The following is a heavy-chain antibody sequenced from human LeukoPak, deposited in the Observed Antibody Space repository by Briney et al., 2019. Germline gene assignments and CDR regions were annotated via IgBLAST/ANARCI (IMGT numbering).Heavy chain of an antibody. CDR3: ARGGYDSSGHDAFDI. CDR1: GGSISNGDHY. CDR2: IYYSGST. J-gene: IGHJ3*02. D-gene: IGHD3-22*01. V-gene: IGHV4-31*03. Sequence: SETLSLTCTVSGGSISNGDHYWSWIRQHPGKGLEWIGHIYYSGSTYYNPSLKSRGIISVETSKNQFSLKLSSVTAADTAVYYCARGGYDSSGHDAFDIWGQGTMVTVSS.